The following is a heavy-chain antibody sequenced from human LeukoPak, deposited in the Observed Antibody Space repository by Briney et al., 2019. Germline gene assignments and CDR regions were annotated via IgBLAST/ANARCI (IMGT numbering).Heavy chain of an antibody. Sequence: ASVKVSCKASGNAFSNYLIHWVRQAPGQGPEWMGVIDRSGVSTSYAQKFQGRISVSSDMSTSTVYMELSSLTSEDTAVYFCATNSGARDSGNWGQGTLVTVSS. CDR2: IDRSGVST. CDR1: GNAFSNYL. D-gene: IGHD5-24*01. CDR3: ATNSGARDSGN. J-gene: IGHJ4*02. V-gene: IGHV1-46*01.